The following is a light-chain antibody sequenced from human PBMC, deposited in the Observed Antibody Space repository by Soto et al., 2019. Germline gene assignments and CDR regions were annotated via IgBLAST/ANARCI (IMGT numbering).Light chain of an antibody. V-gene: IGKV3-20*01. CDR3: QQYGSSPIT. J-gene: IGKJ5*01. CDR1: QSVSSSY. CDR2: GAS. Sequence: EIVLTQSPGTLSLSPGERATLSCRASQSVSSSYLAWYQQKPGQAPRLLIYGASIMATDIPDRFSGSGSGTDFTLTISRLEPEDFAVYYCQQYGSSPITFGQGTRLEIK.